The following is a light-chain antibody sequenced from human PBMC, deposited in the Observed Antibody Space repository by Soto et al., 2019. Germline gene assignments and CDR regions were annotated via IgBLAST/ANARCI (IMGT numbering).Light chain of an antibody. CDR2: EVR. CDR1: KNDIGVYTY. J-gene: IGLJ2*01. CDR3: SSYRTGSRV. Sequence: QSALTQPPSASGSPGQSVTISCTGTKNDIGVYTYVSWYQQHPGKAPRLIIYEVRERPSGVSNRFSGSKSGNTASLVISGLQAEDEVDYYCSSYRTGSRVFGGGTKLTVL. V-gene: IGLV2-8*01.